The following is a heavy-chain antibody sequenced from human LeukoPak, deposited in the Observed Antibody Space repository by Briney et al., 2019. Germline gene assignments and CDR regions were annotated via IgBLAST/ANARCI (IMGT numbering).Heavy chain of an antibody. CDR1: GGSISSYY. Sequence: SETLSLTCTVSGGSISSYYWSWIPQPPGKRLEWIGYNYFSGSTNYNPSLKTRVTISVGTSKNQFSLKLSSVTAADTAVYYCARHDRREYTDYYDGMDVWGQGTTVTVSS. V-gene: IGHV4-59*08. D-gene: IGHD1-14*01. CDR3: ARHDRREYTDYYDGMDV. CDR2: NYFSGST. J-gene: IGHJ6*02.